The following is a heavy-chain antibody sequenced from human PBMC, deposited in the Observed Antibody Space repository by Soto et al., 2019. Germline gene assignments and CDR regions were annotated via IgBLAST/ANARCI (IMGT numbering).Heavy chain of an antibody. CDR1: GFTFSGSA. CDR3: TNPQVYYGMDV. CDR2: IRSKANNYAT. V-gene: IGHV3-73*02. J-gene: IGHJ6*02. Sequence: EVQLVESGGGLVQPGGSLKLSCAASGFTFSGSAVHWVRQASGKGLEWVGRIRSKANNYATAYAASVQGRFTIFRDDLKNTAYQQMNSLKTEDTAVYYCTNPQVYYGMDVWGQGTTVTVSS.